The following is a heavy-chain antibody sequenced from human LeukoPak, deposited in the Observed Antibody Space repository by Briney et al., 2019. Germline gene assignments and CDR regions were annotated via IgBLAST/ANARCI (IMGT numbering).Heavy chain of an antibody. Sequence: SETLSLTCTVSGYSISSGYYWGWIRQHPGKGLEWIGYIYYSGSTYYNPSLKSRVTISVDTSKNQFSLKLSSVTAADTAVYYCARVEPYWAYYFDYWGQGTLVTVSS. CDR2: IYYSGST. CDR1: GYSISSGYY. CDR3: ARVEPYWAYYFDY. J-gene: IGHJ4*02. V-gene: IGHV4-31*03. D-gene: IGHD2-21*01.